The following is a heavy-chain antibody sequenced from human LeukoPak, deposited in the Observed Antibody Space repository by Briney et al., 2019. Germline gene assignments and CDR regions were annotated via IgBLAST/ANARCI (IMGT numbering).Heavy chain of an antibody. J-gene: IGHJ4*02. CDR1: GFTFSSYW. CDR2: IKQDASEK. CDR3: ASGMSTSHY. V-gene: IGHV3-7*01. Sequence: GGSLRLSCAASGFTFSSYWMSWVRQAPGKGLEWVANIKQDASEKYYVDSVRGRFTISRGNAKTSLYLQMNSLRAEDTAVYYCASGMSTSHYWGQGTLVTVSS. D-gene: IGHD3-10*01.